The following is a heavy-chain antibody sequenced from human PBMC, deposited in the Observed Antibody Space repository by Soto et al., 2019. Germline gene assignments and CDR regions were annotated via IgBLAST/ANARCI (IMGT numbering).Heavy chain of an antibody. CDR1: GFTFSSYG. CDR2: IWYDGSNK. D-gene: IGHD3-9*01. CDR3: AREGGAILTGYYLWY. V-gene: IGHV3-33*01. J-gene: IGHJ4*02. Sequence: QVRLVMSGGGVVQPGRSLRLSCAASGFTFSSYGMHWVRQAPGKGLEWVAVIWYDGSNKYYADSVKGRFTISRDNSENTLYLQMNSLRGEDTAVYYCAREGGAILTGYYLWYWGQGTLVTVSS.